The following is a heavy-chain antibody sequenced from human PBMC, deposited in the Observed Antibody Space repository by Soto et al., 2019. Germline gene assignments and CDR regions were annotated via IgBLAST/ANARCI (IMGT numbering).Heavy chain of an antibody. CDR2: ISYDGSNK. V-gene: IGHV3-30*18. D-gene: IGHD3-9*01. CDR3: AKDSDYDILTGRTGAFDI. CDR1: GFTFSSYG. J-gene: IGHJ3*02. Sequence: QVQLVESGGGVVQPGRSLRLSCAASGFTFSSYGMHWVRQAPGKGLEWVAVISYDGSNKYYADSVKGRFTISRDNSKNSLYLQRNSLRAEDMAVYYCAKDSDYDILTGRTGAFDIWGQGTMVTVSS.